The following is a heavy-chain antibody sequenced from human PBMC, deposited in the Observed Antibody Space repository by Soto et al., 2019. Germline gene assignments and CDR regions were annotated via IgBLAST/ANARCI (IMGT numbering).Heavy chain of an antibody. D-gene: IGHD3-10*01. CDR1: GGTFSTYA. Sequence: SVKVSCKASGGTFSTYAINWVRQAPRQGLEWMGGIIPIFGTGNFAQKFQGRVTITADESTSTVYMELSSLRFEDTAVYYCARGTLSGGTWGQGTLVTVSS. J-gene: IGHJ5*02. CDR2: IIPIFGTG. CDR3: ARGTLSGGT. V-gene: IGHV1-69*13.